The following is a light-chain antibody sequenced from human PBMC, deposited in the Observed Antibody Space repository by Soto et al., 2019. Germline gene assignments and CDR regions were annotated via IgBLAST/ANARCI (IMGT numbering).Light chain of an antibody. CDR2: DVS. J-gene: IGLJ1*01. CDR1: SSDVGGYNY. CDR3: CSYAGSYIYV. Sequence: QSALTQPRSVSGSPGQSVTISCTGTSSDVGGYNYVSWYQHHPGKAPKLMIYDVSQRPSGVPDRFSGSKSGNTASLTISGLQAEDEADYYCCSYAGSYIYVFGTGTQLTVL. V-gene: IGLV2-11*01.